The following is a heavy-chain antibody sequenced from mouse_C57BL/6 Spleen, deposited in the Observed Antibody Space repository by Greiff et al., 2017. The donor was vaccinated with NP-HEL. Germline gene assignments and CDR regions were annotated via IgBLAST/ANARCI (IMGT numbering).Heavy chain of an antibody. V-gene: IGHV5-4*01. D-gene: IGHD2-5*01. Sequence: EVQRVESGGGLVKPGGSLKLSCAASGFTFSSYAMSWVRQTPEKRLEWVATISDGGSYTYYPDNVKGRFTISRDNAKNNLYLQMSHLKSEDTAMYYCARDRDYSNYEGVLDYWGQGTTLTVSS. CDR3: ARDRDYSNYEGVLDY. CDR2: ISDGGSYT. J-gene: IGHJ2*01. CDR1: GFTFSSYA.